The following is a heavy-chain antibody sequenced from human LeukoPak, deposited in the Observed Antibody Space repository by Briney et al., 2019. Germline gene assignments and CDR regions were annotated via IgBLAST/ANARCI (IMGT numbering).Heavy chain of an antibody. J-gene: IGHJ4*02. Sequence: SETLSLTCTVSGGSISGYYWSWIRQPPGKGLEWIGYIYYSGSTNYNPSLKSRVTISVDTSKNQFSLKLSSVTAADTAVYYCAREDIAVAGPFDYWGQGTLVTVSS. V-gene: IGHV4-59*01. CDR3: AREDIAVAGPFDY. CDR2: IYYSGST. CDR1: GGSISGYY. D-gene: IGHD6-19*01.